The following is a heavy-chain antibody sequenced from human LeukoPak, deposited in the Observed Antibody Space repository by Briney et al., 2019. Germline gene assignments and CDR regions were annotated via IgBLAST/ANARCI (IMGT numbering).Heavy chain of an antibody. D-gene: IGHD2-21*02. V-gene: IGHV3-74*01. CDR2: INPDGSST. Sequence: GGSLRLSCAVSGFTLSNYWMHWVRQAPGKGLVWVSRINPDGSSTIYADSVKGRFTISRDNAKNTLYLQMNSLRVEDTAVYYCTRMVTALRDWGQGTLVTVSS. CDR1: GFTLSNYW. J-gene: IGHJ4*02. CDR3: TRMVTALRD.